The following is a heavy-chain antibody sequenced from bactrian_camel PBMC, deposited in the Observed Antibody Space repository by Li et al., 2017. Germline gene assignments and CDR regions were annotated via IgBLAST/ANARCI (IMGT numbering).Heavy chain of an antibody. CDR2: IHFSGT. CDR1: GYRACM. CDR3: AKDWAVLGDFVY. D-gene: IGHD1*01. V-gene: IGHV3S53*01. Sequence: VQLVESGGGLVQPGGSLRLSCAAYGYRACMAWFRQAPGKEREAVAEIHFSGTNYVDSVKGRFTASRDNAKNTVYLQLNSLKTEDMAMYYCAKDWAVLGDFVYWGQGTQVTVS. J-gene: IGHJ6*01.